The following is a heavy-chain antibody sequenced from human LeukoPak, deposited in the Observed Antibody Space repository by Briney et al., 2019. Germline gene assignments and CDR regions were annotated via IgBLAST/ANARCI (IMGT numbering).Heavy chain of an antibody. CDR1: AFTFSSYG. CDR2: ISPSGDST. V-gene: IGHV3-23*01. CDR3: ASSGYAKEIDY. D-gene: IGHD3-10*01. Sequence: GGSLRLSCAASAFTFSSYGMNWVRQAPGKGLEWVSAISPSGDSTSYADSVKGRFTISRDNSKSTLYLQMNSLRAEDTAVYYCASSGYAKEIDYWGQGTLVTVSS. J-gene: IGHJ4*02.